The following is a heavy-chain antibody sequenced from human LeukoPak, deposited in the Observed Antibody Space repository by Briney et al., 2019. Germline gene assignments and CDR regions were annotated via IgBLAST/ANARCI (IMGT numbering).Heavy chain of an antibody. V-gene: IGHV3-23*01. J-gene: IGHJ4*02. CDR3: AKDSPVATY. CDR2: ISGGATST. CDR1: GFRLSDYG. D-gene: IGHD4-23*01. Sequence: GGSLRLSCAASGFRLSDYGMTWVRQAPGKGLEWVSAISGGATSTYYADSVKRRFTISRDNSKNTLYLQMSSLRADDTAVYYCAKDSPVATYWGQGTLVTVSS.